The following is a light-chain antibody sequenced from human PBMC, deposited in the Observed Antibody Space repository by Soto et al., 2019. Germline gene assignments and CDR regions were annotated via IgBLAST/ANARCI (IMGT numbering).Light chain of an antibody. V-gene: IGKV1-27*01. Sequence: DIQMTQSPSSLSASVGDRVTITCRASQGIIDYVAWFQQKPGKAPQLLIYAASTLHSGVPSRFSGSGAGTDFTLTISSLQPEDVATYCCQKYNTVPQTFGPGTKVEIK. CDR3: QKYNTVPQT. CDR1: QGIIDY. J-gene: IGKJ1*01. CDR2: AAS.